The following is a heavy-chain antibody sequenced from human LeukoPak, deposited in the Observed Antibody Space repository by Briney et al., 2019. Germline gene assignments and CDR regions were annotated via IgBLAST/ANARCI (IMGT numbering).Heavy chain of an antibody. V-gene: IGHV1-2*02. J-gene: IGHJ5*02. Sequence: ASVKVSCKASGYTFTVYYIHWVRQAPGQGLEWMGWINPNSGGTNYAQKFQGRVTMTRDTSISTAYMELSRLRSDDTAVYYCARVAYSSSAVHWFDPWGQGTLVTVFS. CDR1: GYTFTVYY. D-gene: IGHD6-6*01. CDR2: INPNSGGT. CDR3: ARVAYSSSAVHWFDP.